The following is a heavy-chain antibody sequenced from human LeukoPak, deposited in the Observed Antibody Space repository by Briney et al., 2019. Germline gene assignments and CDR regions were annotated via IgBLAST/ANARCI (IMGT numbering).Heavy chain of an antibody. V-gene: IGHV3-21*01. J-gene: IGHJ3*02. CDR1: GFTFSSYS. Sequence: GGSLRLSCAASGFTFSSYSMNWVRQAPGKGLEWVSSISGSSSYIYYADSVKGRFTISRDNAKNSLYLQMNSLRAEDTAVYYCARTRLGEWLVGNAFDIWGQGTMVTVSS. D-gene: IGHD6-19*01. CDR3: ARTRLGEWLVGNAFDI. CDR2: ISGSSSYI.